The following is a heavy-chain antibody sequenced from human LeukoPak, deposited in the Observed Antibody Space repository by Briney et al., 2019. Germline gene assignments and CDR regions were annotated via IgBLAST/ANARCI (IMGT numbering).Heavy chain of an antibody. Sequence: PGGSLRLSCSASGFTFSSYAMHWVRQAPGKGLEYVAAISSNGGSTHYADSVKGRFTISRDNSKNTLYLQMSSLRAEDTAVYYCVKSPSDGLDVWGQGATVTVSS. CDR2: ISSNGGST. CDR1: GFTFSSYA. J-gene: IGHJ6*02. CDR3: VKSPSDGLDV. V-gene: IGHV3-64D*09.